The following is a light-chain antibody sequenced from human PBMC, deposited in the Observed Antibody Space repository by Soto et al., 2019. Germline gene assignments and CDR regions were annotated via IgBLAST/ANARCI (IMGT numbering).Light chain of an antibody. CDR3: QQYGSSPRT. CDR2: GAS. J-gene: IGKJ4*01. V-gene: IGKV3-20*01. CDR1: QSVTGSY. Sequence: EIVLTQSPGTLSLSPGERATLSCRASQSVTGSYLAWYQQRPGQAPRLLMYGASRRATGIPDRFSGSGSGTDFTLTISRLEPEDFAVYYCQQYGSSPRTFGGGTKVEIK.